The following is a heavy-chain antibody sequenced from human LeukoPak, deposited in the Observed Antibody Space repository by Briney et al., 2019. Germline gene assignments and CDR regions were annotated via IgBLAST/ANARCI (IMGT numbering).Heavy chain of an antibody. CDR3: AQDVLSFDY. V-gene: IGHV3-23*01. D-gene: IGHD2/OR15-2a*01. Sequence: GGALRLSCAASGFTFSIYAMSAGRQAPGKGVEWVSSISGRGGSTSYADSEKGGYANYRDKSKNTQYLQRNSLRVEDRAVYYCAQDVLSFDYWGQGTLVTVSS. CDR2: ISGRGGST. CDR1: GFTFSIYA. J-gene: IGHJ4*02.